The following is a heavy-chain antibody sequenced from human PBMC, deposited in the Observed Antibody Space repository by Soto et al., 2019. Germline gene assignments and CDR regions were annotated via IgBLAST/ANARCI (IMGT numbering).Heavy chain of an antibody. CDR3: AIDPREYYFDY. J-gene: IGHJ4*02. CDR2: ISSSGSTI. CDR1: GFTVSDYY. Sequence: QVQLVESGGGLVKPGGSLRLSCAASGFTVSDYYMSWIRQAPGKGLEWVSYISSSGSTIYYADSVKGRFTISRDNAKNSLYLQRKLLRAEDTAVYYCAIDPREYYFDYWGQGTLVTVSS. V-gene: IGHV3-11*01.